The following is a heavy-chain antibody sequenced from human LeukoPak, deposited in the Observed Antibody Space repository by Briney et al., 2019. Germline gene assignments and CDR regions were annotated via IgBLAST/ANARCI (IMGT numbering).Heavy chain of an antibody. CDR3: TRDFGDCSGGSCYSIGY. CDR1: GFTFGDYA. CDR2: IRSKAYGGTT. D-gene: IGHD2-15*01. V-gene: IGHV3-49*03. Sequence: PGGSLRLSGTASGFTFGDYAMSWFRQAPGRGLEWVGFIRSKAYGGTTEYAASVKGRFTISRDDSKSIAYLQMNSLKTEDTAVYYCTRDFGDCSGGSCYSIGYWGQGTLVTVSS. J-gene: IGHJ4*02.